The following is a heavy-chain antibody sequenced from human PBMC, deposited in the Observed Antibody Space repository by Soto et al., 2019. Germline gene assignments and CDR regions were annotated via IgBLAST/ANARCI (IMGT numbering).Heavy chain of an antibody. Sequence: PADTLSLTCNFSGRSTSSDNYYWSWMRQPLGKGLEWIGYIFYSGSTYYNPSLKSRVIISVDTSKNQLSLKLSSVTAADTAVYYCAGYTVISNAFDIWGQGTMVTV. CDR3: AGYTVISNAFDI. D-gene: IGHD3-16*02. CDR1: GRSTSSDNYY. V-gene: IGHV4-30-4*02. J-gene: IGHJ3*02. CDR2: IFYSGST.